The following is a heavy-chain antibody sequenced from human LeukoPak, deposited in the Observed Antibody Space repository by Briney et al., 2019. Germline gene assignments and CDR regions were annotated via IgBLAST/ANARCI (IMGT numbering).Heavy chain of an antibody. CDR1: GFTFSSYA. V-gene: IGHV3-23*01. CDR2: ISGSGGST. D-gene: IGHD2-21*01. CDR3: ARGVASTYQIAYFDF. J-gene: IGHJ4*02. Sequence: GGSLRLSCAASGFTFSSYAMSWVRQAPGKGLEWVSVISGSGGSTYSADSVKGRFTISRDNSKNTLYLQMNSLRAEDTAVYYCARGVASTYQIAYFDFWGQGTLVSVSS.